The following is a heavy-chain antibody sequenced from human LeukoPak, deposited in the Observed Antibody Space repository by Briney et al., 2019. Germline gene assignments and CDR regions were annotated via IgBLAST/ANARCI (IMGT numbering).Heavy chain of an antibody. Sequence: SVKVSCKASGGTFSSYAISWVRQAPGQGLEWMGGIIPIFGTANYAQKFQGRVTITADESTSTAYMELSSLRSEDTAVYYCASSPWYSSSWYYFDYWGQGTLVTVSS. V-gene: IGHV1-69*13. D-gene: IGHD6-13*01. CDR2: IIPIFGTA. CDR1: GGTFSSYA. CDR3: ASSPWYSSSWYYFDY. J-gene: IGHJ4*02.